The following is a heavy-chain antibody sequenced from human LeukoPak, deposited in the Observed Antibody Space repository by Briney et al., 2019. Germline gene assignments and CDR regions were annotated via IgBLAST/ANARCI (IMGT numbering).Heavy chain of an antibody. Sequence: TGGSLRLSCAASGFTFSYYAMSWVRQAPGKGLEWVSAISASGGSTDYADSVKGRFTISRDNSKNTLYLQMNSLRAEDTAVYYCAKLRWSGSYYRNDFDYWGQGTLVTVSS. V-gene: IGHV3-23*01. J-gene: IGHJ4*02. CDR1: GFTFSYYA. D-gene: IGHD1-26*01. CDR3: AKLRWSGSYYRNDFDY. CDR2: ISASGGST.